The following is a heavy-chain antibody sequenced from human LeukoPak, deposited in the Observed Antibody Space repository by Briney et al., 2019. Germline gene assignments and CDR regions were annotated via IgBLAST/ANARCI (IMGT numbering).Heavy chain of an antibody. CDR3: ARSVGGAFDI. V-gene: IGHV3-74*01. J-gene: IGHJ3*02. CDR2: INSDGSST. D-gene: IGHD2-15*01. Sequence: GGSLRLTCAASGFTFSSYWMHWVRQAPGQGLVWVSRINSDGSSTSYADSVKGRFTISRDNAKNTLYLQMNSLRAEDTAVYYCARSVGGAFDIWGQGTMVTVSS. CDR1: GFTFSSYW.